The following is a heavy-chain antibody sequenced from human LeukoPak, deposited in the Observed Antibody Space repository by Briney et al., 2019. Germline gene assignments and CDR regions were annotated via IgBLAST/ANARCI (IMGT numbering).Heavy chain of an antibody. CDR2: ISGDGSSS. J-gene: IGHJ5*02. V-gene: IGHV3-43*02. Sequence: GGSLRLSCTASGFTFDDFAMHWVRQAPGKGLEWVSLISGDGSSSYYPGSLKRRFIISRDNSKNTLYLQMNSLTTEDTALYYCAKVGHSSSWYWFDPWGQGALVIVSS. CDR3: AKVGHSSSWYWFDP. D-gene: IGHD6-13*01. CDR1: GFTFDDFA.